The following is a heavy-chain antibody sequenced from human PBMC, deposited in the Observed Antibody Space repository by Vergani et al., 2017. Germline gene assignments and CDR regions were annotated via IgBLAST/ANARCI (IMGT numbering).Heavy chain of an antibody. CDR3: AKDRSYSSSSYYFDY. V-gene: IGHV3-7*03. J-gene: IGHJ4*02. CDR2: IKQDGSEK. CDR1: GFTFSSYW. D-gene: IGHD6-6*01. Sequence: EVQLVESGGGLVQPGGSLRLSCAASGFTFSSYWMSWVRQAPGKGLEWVANIKQDGSEKYYVDSVKGRFTISRDNAKNSLYLQMNSLRAEDTAVYYCAKDRSYSSSSYYFDYWGQGTLVTVSS.